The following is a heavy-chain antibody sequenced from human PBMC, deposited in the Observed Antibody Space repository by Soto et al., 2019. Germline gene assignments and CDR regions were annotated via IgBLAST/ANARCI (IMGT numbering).Heavy chain of an antibody. CDR2: MKSDGTIT. CDR3: TRLSGDHVVVSSDGIDV. V-gene: IGHV3-74*01. J-gene: IGHJ6*02. D-gene: IGHD2-21*01. CDR1: GFTFSTYW. Sequence: DVQLVESGGTLVQPGGSLRLSCAASGFTFSTYWMNWVRQVPGKGLVWLAGMKSDGTITNYGSSVKGRFTISRDNVKNTRPRQVNGLRGEDTAVYYCTRLSGDHVVVSSDGIDVWGRGTTVTASS.